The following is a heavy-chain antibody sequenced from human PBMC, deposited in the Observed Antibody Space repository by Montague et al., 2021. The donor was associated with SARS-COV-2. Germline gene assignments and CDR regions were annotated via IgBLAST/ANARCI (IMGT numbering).Heavy chain of an antibody. D-gene: IGHD4-17*01. CDR2: ISYDGSNK. CDR3: ASELADYGDFDY. V-gene: IGHV3-30-3*01. J-gene: IGHJ4*02. CDR1: GFTFSSYA. Sequence: SLRLSCAASGFTFSSYAMHWVRQAPGKGLEWVAVISYDGSNKYYADSVKGRFTISRDNSKSTLYLQMNSLRAEDTAVYYCASELADYGDFDYWGQGTLVTVSS.